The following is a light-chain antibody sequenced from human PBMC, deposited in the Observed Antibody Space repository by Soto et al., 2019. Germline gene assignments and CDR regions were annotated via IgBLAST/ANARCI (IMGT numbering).Light chain of an antibody. CDR2: RIS. CDR1: QSVNTN. V-gene: IGKV3-15*01. CDR3: QQHNDWPLT. Sequence: EIGMTQSPATVSVSPGETGTLSCRASQSVNTNLAWYQQKAGQAPRLLIYRISTRATGIPARFSGSGSGTEFTLTINSLQSEDFAVYYCQQHNDWPLTFGGGTKVEIK. J-gene: IGKJ4*01.